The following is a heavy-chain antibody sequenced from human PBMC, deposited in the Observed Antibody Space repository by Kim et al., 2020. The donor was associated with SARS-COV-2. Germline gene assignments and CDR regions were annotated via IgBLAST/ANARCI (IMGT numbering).Heavy chain of an antibody. Sequence: GGSLRLSCAASGFTFSSYAMHWVRQAPGKGLEWVAVISYDGSNKYYADSVKGRFTISRDNSKNTLYLQMNSLRAEDTAVYYCAREEAYYDILTGYWALDYWGQGTLVTVSS. CDR2: ISYDGSNK. CDR1: GFTFSSYA. CDR3: AREEAYYDILTGYWALDY. J-gene: IGHJ4*02. V-gene: IGHV3-30*04. D-gene: IGHD3-9*01.